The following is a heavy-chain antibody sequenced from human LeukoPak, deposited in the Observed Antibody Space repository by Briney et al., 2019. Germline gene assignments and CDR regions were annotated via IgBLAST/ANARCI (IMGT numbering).Heavy chain of an antibody. Sequence: EASVKVSCKASGYTFTVYYMHWVRQAPGQGLEWMGWINPNSGGTHYAQKFQGRVTMTRDTSISTAYIELSRLRSDDTAVYYCARDYSAYPELWGFDYWGQGTLVTVSS. V-gene: IGHV1-2*02. D-gene: IGHD1-26*01. CDR2: INPNSGGT. CDR1: GYTFTVYY. J-gene: IGHJ4*02. CDR3: ARDYSAYPELWGFDY.